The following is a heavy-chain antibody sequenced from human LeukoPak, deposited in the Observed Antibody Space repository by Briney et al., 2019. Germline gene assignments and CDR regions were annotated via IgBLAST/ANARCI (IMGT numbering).Heavy chain of an antibody. D-gene: IGHD4-17*01. CDR3: AREADYGRTFAFDP. J-gene: IGHJ5*02. CDR1: GFNFSSYS. Sequence: PGGSLRLSCAASGFNFSSYSMNWVRQAPGRRLEWVSSISSSSSYIYYADSVKGRFTISRDNAKNSLYLQMNSLRAEDTAVYYCAREADYGRTFAFDPWGQGTLVTVSS. V-gene: IGHV3-21*01. CDR2: ISSSSSYI.